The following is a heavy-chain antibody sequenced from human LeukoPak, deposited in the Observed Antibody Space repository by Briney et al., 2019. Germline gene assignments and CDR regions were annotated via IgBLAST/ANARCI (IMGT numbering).Heavy chain of an antibody. D-gene: IGHD6-19*01. V-gene: IGHV3-30*04. J-gene: IGHJ4*02. CDR1: GFTFSSYA. Sequence: PGRSLRLSCAASGFTFSSYAMHWVRQAPDKGLEWVAVISYDGSNKYYADSVKGRFTISRDNSKNTLYLQMNSLRAEDTAVYYCARGVMIAVAGLGYWGQGTLVTVSS. CDR3: ARGVMIAVAGLGY. CDR2: ISYDGSNK.